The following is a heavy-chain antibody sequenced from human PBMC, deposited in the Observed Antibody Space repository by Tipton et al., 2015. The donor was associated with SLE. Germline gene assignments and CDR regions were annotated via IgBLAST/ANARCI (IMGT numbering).Heavy chain of an antibody. CDR2: TSPSGST. CDR3: ARDAGGGSNWFDP. CDR1: GDSINSGLYY. J-gene: IGHJ5*02. Sequence: TLSLTCTVSGDSINSGLYYWSWLRQPAGKGLEGIGRTSPSGSTNYNPSLRRRVAFSIDTSKNQFSLRLSSVTAADTAIYYCARDAGGGSNWFDPWGQGTLVTVSS. V-gene: IGHV4-61*02. D-gene: IGHD6-19*01.